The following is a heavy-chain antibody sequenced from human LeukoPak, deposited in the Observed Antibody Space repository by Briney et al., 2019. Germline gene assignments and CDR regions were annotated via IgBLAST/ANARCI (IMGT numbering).Heavy chain of an antibody. CDR3: AKIQGASSSGYYGAFDI. D-gene: IGHD3-22*01. CDR1: GLSFSTYA. CDR2: ISASGGST. Sequence: GGSLRLSCAASGLSFSTYAMGWVRRAPGKGLEWVSGISASGGSTYYADSVKGRFTISRDNSKSTLHLQMNSLRDEDTAVYYCAKIQGASSSGYYGAFDIWGQGTMVTVSS. V-gene: IGHV3-23*01. J-gene: IGHJ3*02.